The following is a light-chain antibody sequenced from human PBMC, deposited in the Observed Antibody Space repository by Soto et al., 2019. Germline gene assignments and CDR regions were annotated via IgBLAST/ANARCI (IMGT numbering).Light chain of an antibody. CDR1: SSDVGGYNY. CDR3: GSYTRSTTRV. V-gene: IGLV2-14*01. J-gene: IGLJ1*01. CDR2: DVS. Sequence: HSVLTQPASVSGSPGQSITISCTGTSSDVGGYNYVSWYQQHPGKAPKVMIYDVSDRPSGVSNRFSGSKSGNTASLTISGLQAEDEGDYYCGSYTRSTTRVFGTGTKVTVL.